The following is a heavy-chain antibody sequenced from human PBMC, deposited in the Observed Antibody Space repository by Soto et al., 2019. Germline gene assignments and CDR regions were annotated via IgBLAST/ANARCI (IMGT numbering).Heavy chain of an antibody. J-gene: IGHJ3*01. CDR1: GFSFSSYA. V-gene: IGHV3-23*01. CDR3: AKDRSGVAWYRSDPFDL. Sequence: EVQLLESGGGLVQPGGSLRLSCAASGFSFSSYAMSWVRQGPRKGLEWVAGISDSGDTTYYVDSVKGRFTISRDNSRSTHCLQMNSLRPEDTAVYDCAKDRSGVAWYRSDPFDLWGQGTMVTVSS. CDR2: ISDSGDTT. D-gene: IGHD6-13*01.